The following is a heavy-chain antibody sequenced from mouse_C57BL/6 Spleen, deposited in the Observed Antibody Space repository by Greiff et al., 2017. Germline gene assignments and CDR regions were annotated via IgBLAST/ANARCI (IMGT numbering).Heavy chain of an antibody. CDR3: ASPERTGTLVFAY. CDR2: ISYDGSN. V-gene: IGHV3-6*01. Sequence: EVQLQESGPGLVKPSQSLSLTCSVTGYSITSGYYWNWIRQFPGNKLEWMGYISYDGSNNYNPSLKNRISITLDPSKNQFFLKLNSVTTEDTATYYCASPERTGTLVFAYWGQGTLVTVSA. J-gene: IGHJ3*01. D-gene: IGHD4-1*01. CDR1: GYSITSGYY.